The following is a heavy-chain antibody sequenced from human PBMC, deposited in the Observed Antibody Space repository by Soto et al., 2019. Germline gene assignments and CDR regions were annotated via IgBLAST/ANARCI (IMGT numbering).Heavy chain of an antibody. Sequence: EVQLVESGGKVVQPGGSLRLSCAASAFTFSHYWMHWVRQAPGKGLVWVSRINSDGTSTTYADSVKGRFTISRDNDKNTMYLEMKSLRAEDTAVYYCARGHPIVVVVEAQYGLDVWGQGATVTVSS. CDR1: AFTFSHYW. CDR2: INSDGTST. D-gene: IGHD2-15*01. J-gene: IGHJ6*02. CDR3: ARGHPIVVVVEAQYGLDV. V-gene: IGHV3-74*03.